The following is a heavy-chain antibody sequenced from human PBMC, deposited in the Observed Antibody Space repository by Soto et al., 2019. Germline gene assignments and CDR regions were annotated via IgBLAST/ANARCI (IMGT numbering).Heavy chain of an antibody. Sequence: ETLSLTCTVSGGSISGYYWSWIRQPPGKGLEWIAYIYYSGSSNSNPSLKSRVTISVDTSKNQFSLKLSSVTAADTAVYYCARHSNEYRKSLDYWAQGTLVPVSS. CDR1: GGSISGYY. CDR3: ARHSNEYRKSLDY. D-gene: IGHD1-1*01. CDR2: IYYSGSS. J-gene: IGHJ4*02. V-gene: IGHV4-59*08.